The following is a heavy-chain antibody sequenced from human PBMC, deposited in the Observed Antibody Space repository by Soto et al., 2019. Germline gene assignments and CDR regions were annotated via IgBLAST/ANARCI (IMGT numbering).Heavy chain of an antibody. CDR1: GFTISTYA. Sequence: PGGSLRLSWAASGFTISTYAMGWVRQAPGKGLEWVAVIGYDGTNTYYADSVKGRFTISRDNSKNTLYLQMNSLRAEDTAVYYCAKDTYYYDSSGQDYWGQGTLVTVSS. D-gene: IGHD3-22*01. CDR3: AKDTYYYDSSGQDY. V-gene: IGHV3-30*18. CDR2: IGYDGTNT. J-gene: IGHJ4*02.